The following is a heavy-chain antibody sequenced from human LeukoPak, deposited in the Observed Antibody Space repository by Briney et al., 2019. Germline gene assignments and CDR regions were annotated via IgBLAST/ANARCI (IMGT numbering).Heavy chain of an antibody. D-gene: IGHD4-17*01. CDR2: ISGSGGST. CDR3: ARYAGGDYARLYLGH. CDR1: GFTFSSYA. V-gene: IGHV3-23*01. J-gene: IGHJ4*02. Sequence: TGGSLRLSCAASGFTFSSYAMSWVRQAPGKGLEWVSAISGSGGSTYYADSVKGRFTISRDNSKNTLYLQVNSLRAEDTAVYYCARYAGGDYARLYLGHWGQGTLVTVSS.